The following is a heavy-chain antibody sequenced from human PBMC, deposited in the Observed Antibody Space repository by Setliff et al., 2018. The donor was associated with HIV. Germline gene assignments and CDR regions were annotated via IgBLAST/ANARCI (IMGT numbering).Heavy chain of an antibody. CDR1: GGSISSYY. D-gene: IGHD1-1*01. Sequence: LSLTCTVSGGSISSYYWSWIRRPAGKGLEWIGRIYTSGSTNYNPSLKSRVTMSVDTSKNQFSLKLSSVTAADTAVYYCARDTTPGIGQAANWFDPWGQGTLVTVSS. J-gene: IGHJ5*02. CDR3: ARDTTPGIGQAANWFDP. CDR2: IYTSGST. V-gene: IGHV4-4*07.